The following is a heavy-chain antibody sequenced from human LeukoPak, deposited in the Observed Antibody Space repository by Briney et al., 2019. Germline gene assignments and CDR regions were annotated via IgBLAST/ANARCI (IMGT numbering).Heavy chain of an antibody. J-gene: IGHJ4*02. V-gene: IGHV3-30*18. CDR2: ISYDGSNK. CDR1: GFTFSSYG. D-gene: IGHD1-26*01. Sequence: PGRSLRLSCAASGFTFSSYGMHWVRQAPGKGLEWVAVISYDGSNKYYADSVKGRFTISRDNSKNTLYLQMNRLRAEDTAVYSCAKDGNDFTYYFDYWGQGTLVTVSS. CDR3: AKDGNDFTYYFDY.